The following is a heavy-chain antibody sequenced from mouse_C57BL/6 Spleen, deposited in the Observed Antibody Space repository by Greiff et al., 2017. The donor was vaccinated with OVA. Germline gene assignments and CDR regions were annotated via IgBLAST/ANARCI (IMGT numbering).Heavy chain of an antibody. CDR3: AKSMITTGDWYFDV. D-gene: IGHD2-4*01. CDR1: GYTFTDYY. V-gene: IGHV1-75*01. J-gene: IGHJ1*03. Sequence: VQLQQSGPELVKPGASVKISCKASGYTFTDYYINWVKQRPGQGLEWIGWIFPGSGSTYYNEKFKGKATLTVDKSSSTAYMLLSSLTSEDSAVYFCAKSMITTGDWYFDVWGTGTTVTVSS. CDR2: IFPGSGST.